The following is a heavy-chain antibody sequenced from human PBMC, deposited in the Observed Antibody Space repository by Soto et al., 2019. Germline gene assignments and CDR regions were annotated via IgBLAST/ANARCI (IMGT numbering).Heavy chain of an antibody. CDR1: GGSVSSGDYY. D-gene: IGHD5-18*01. CDR3: ARIPVDTSMIYWLDP. J-gene: IGHJ5*02. V-gene: IGHV4-61*08. CDR2: IYYSGNT. Sequence: SETLSLTCTVSGGSVSSGDYYWSWIRQPPGKGLEWIGYIYYSGNTNYNPSLKSRVIISVDTSKNLFSLKLTSVTAADTAVYYCARIPVDTSMIYWLDPWGQEILATVS.